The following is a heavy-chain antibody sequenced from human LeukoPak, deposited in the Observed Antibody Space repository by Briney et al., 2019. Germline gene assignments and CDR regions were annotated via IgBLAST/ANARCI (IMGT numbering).Heavy chain of an antibody. J-gene: IGHJ4*02. CDR3: ARGGWGTGTDY. CDR1: GFTFSSYW. D-gene: IGHD1-1*01. V-gene: IGHV3-74*01. CDR2: VNNDGSST. Sequence: GGSLRLSCAASGFTFSSYWMHWVRQAPGKGLVWVSRVNNDGSSTTYADSVKGRFTISKDNAKNTIYLQMNSLRAEDTAVYYCARGGWGTGTDYWGQGTLVTVSS.